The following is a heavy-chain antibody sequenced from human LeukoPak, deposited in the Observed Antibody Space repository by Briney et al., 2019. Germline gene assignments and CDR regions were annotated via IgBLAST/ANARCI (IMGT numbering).Heavy chain of an antibody. J-gene: IGHJ2*01. CDR2: ISSDGGST. CDR1: GIIFSNYA. D-gene: IGHD1-26*01. V-gene: IGHV3-64*01. Sequence: GGSLRLSCAASGIIFSNYAMHWVRQGPGKGLECISTISSDGGSTYYANSVKGRFTISRDNSKNTLYLQMGSLRAEDMAIYYCARGRQGAKTRYFDLWGRGTRVTVSS. CDR3: ARGRQGAKTRYFDL.